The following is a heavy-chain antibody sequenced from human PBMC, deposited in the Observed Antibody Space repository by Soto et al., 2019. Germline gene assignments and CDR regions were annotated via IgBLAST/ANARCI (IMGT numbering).Heavy chain of an antibody. Sequence: ASVKVSCKASGYTFTSYYMHWVRQAPGQGLEWMGIINPSGGSTSYAQKFQGRVTMTRDTSTSTVYMELSSLRSEDTAVYYCGRDRILDDFWSGPYYYYGMDVWGQGTTVTV. J-gene: IGHJ6*02. V-gene: IGHV1-46*01. D-gene: IGHD3-3*01. CDR2: INPSGGST. CDR1: GYTFTSYY. CDR3: GRDRILDDFWSGPYYYYGMDV.